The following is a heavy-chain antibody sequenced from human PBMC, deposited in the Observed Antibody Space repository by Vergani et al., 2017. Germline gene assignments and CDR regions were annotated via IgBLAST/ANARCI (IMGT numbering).Heavy chain of an antibody. CDR1: GGSISSYY. V-gene: IGHV4-59*01. J-gene: IGHJ3*02. CDR3: ARDRQYSSSWYFSFDI. Sequence: QVQLQESGPGLVKPSETLSLTCTVSGGSISSYYWSWIRQPPGKGLEWIAYIYYSGSTNYNPSLQSRVTMSVDTSKNQFSLKLSSVTAADTAVYYCARDRQYSSSWYFSFDIWGQGTMVTVSS. D-gene: IGHD6-13*01. CDR2: IYYSGST.